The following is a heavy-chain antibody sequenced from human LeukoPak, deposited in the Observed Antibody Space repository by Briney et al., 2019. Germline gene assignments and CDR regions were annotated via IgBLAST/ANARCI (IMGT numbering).Heavy chain of an antibody. CDR3: TTAPFYCSSTSCYEYYDFWSADFDY. CDR1: GFTFSNAW. J-gene: IGHJ4*02. D-gene: IGHD2-2*01. CDR2: IKSKTDGGTT. V-gene: IGHV3-15*01. Sequence: GGSLRLSCSASGFTFSNAWMSWVRQAPGKGLEWVGRIKSKTDGGTTDYAAPVKGRFTISRDDSKNTLYLQMNSLKTEDTAVYYCTTAPFYCSSTSCYEYYDFWSADFDYWGQGTLVTVSS.